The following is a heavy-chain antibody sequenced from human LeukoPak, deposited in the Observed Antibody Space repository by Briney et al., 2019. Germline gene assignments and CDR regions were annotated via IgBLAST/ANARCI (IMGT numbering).Heavy chain of an antibody. V-gene: IGHV3-33*01. Sequence: GGSLRLSCAASGFTFSTYGMHWVRQAPGKGLEWVAVIWNDGSNKYYADSVKGRFTISRDNSKNTLYLQMNSLRAEDTAVYYCARGSDGGWFDPWGQGTLVTVSS. CDR1: GFTFSTYG. J-gene: IGHJ5*02. CDR2: IWNDGSNK. D-gene: IGHD3-10*01. CDR3: ARGSDGGWFDP.